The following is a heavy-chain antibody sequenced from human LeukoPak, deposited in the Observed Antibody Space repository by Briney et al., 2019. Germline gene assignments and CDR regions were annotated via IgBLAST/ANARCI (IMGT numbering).Heavy chain of an antibody. J-gene: IGHJ4*02. CDR2: ISGDTGNT. CDR3: ARDCDRSGYYCY. V-gene: IGHV1-18*04. CDR1: GYTFTRNY. D-gene: IGHD3-22*01. Sequence: ASVKVSCKASGYTFTRNYIHWVRQAPGQGLEWMGWISGDTGNTHYAQKLQGRVTLTTDTSTSTAYMELRSLRSDDTAVYYCARDCDRSGYYCYWGQGTQVTVSS.